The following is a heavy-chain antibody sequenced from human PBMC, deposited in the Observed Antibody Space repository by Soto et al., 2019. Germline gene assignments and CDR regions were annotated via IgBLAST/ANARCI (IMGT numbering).Heavy chain of an antibody. V-gene: IGHV1-18*04. Sequence: ASVKVSCKASGYTFTSYGISWVLQAPGQGLEWMGWISAYNGNTNYAQKLQGRVTMTTDTSTSTAYMELRSLRSDDTAVYYCARDREYYYDSSGYDFDYWGQGTLVTVSS. CDR3: ARDREYYYDSSGYDFDY. CDR1: GYTFTSYG. CDR2: ISAYNGNT. J-gene: IGHJ4*02. D-gene: IGHD3-22*01.